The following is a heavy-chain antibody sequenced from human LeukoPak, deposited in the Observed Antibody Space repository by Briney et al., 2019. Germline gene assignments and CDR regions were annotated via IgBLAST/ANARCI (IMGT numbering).Heavy chain of an antibody. D-gene: IGHD5-18*01. CDR2: INHSGST. Sequence: SQTLSLTCAVYGGSFRGYYWSWIRQPPGKGLEGVGEINHSGSTNYNPSLKSRVTISVDTSKNQFSLKLSAVSAADTAVYYCARGRIQLWLRYFHYWGEGTLVTVSS. J-gene: IGHJ4*02. CDR1: GGSFRGYY. V-gene: IGHV4-34*01. CDR3: ARGRIQLWLRYFHY.